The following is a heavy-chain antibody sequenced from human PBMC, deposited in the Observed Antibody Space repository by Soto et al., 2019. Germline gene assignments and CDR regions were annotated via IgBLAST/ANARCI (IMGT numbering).Heavy chain of an antibody. D-gene: IGHD1-26*01. CDR3: ARCGTLWYRTNWFDP. CDR1: GFVFSSYA. V-gene: IGHV3-23*01. Sequence: RLSFAASGFVFSSYAMSWARQAPGKGLEWVSSIGVSGGNTYYADSVKGRFTISRDNSKNTLFLQMNNVRAEDTAVYFCARCGTLWYRTNWFDPWGLGTLVTVSS. J-gene: IGHJ5*02. CDR2: IGVSGGNT.